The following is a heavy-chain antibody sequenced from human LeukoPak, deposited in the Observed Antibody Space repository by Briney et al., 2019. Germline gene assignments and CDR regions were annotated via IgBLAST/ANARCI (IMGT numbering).Heavy chain of an antibody. J-gene: IGHJ4*02. V-gene: IGHV4-39*01. Sequence: PSETLSLTYTVSGGSISSSSYYWGWIRQPPGKGLEWIGSTYYSESPYYKSSLKSRVTISLDTSKNQFSLKLSSVTAADTAVYYCARADSSAYFYPLDYWGQGTLVTVSS. CDR2: TYYSESP. CDR3: ARADSSAYFYPLDY. CDR1: GGSISSSSYY. D-gene: IGHD3-22*01.